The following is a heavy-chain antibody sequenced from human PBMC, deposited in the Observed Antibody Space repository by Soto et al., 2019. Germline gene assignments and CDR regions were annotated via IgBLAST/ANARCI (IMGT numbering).Heavy chain of an antibody. J-gene: IGHJ4*02. CDR2: VNRDGGTT. V-gene: IGHV3-74*01. CDR3: ARHLTGGDTY. CDR1: GFTFSSYW. Sequence: EVQLVESGGGLVQPGGSMRLSCAASGFTFSSYWMHWVRQAPGKGLVWVSRVNRDGGTTNYSDSVKCRFTISRDNAKNTVFLDMSSLRAEDTAVYYCARHLTGGDTYWGQGTLVTVSS. D-gene: IGHD2-21*02.